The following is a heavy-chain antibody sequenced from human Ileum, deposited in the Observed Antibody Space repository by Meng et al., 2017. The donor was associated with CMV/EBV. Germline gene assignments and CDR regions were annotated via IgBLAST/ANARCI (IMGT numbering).Heavy chain of an antibody. CDR2: ISNIDDST. CDR1: GLIFSSYV. V-gene: IGHV3-23*01. J-gene: IGHJ4*02. CDR3: ARDGDYKLDY. D-gene: IGHD4-11*01. Sequence: GESLKISCEASGLIFSSYVMSWVRQAPGKGLEWVASISNIDDSTYYADSVKGRFTISRDNSKNTLYVQMNSLRAEDTAIYYCARDGDYKLDYWGQGTLVTVSS.